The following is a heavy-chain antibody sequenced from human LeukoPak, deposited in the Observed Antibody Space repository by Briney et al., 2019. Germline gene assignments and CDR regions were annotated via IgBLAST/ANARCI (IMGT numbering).Heavy chain of an antibody. J-gene: IGHJ3*02. CDR1: GFTFSDYS. CDR2: ISSSSSSI. Sequence: GGSLRLSCAASGFTFSDYSMSWVRQAPGKGLEWVSIISSSSSSIFYADSVKGRLTISRDNAKNSLFLQMNSLRIEDTALYYCARSVSGAAFDMWGQGTVVTVSS. V-gene: IGHV3-21*01. D-gene: IGHD3-10*01. CDR3: ARSVSGAAFDM.